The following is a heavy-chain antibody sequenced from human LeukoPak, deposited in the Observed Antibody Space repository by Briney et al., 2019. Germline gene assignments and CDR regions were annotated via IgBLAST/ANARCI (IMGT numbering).Heavy chain of an antibody. CDR3: ARDSEYCSSTSCYGYYYYGMDV. CDR1: GGSISSGDYY. Sequence: SETLSLTCTVSGGSISSGDYYWSWIRQPPGKGLEWIGYIYYSGSTYYNPSLKSRVTISVDTSKNQFSLKLSSVTAADTAVYYCARDSEYCSSTSCYGYYYYGMDVWGKGTTVTVSS. D-gene: IGHD2-2*01. J-gene: IGHJ6*04. CDR2: IYYSGST. V-gene: IGHV4-30-4*01.